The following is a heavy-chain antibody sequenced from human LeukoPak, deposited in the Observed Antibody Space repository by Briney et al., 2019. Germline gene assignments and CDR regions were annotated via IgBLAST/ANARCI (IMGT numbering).Heavy chain of an antibody. J-gene: IGHJ5*02. CDR1: GGSISSYY. CDR3: ARVSNYYDSSGPPQGWFDP. D-gene: IGHD3-22*01. CDR2: IYYSGST. Sequence: SETLSLTCTVSGGSISSYYWSWIRQPPGKGLEWIGYIYYSGSTNYNPSLKSRVTISVDTSKNQFSLKLSSVTAADTAVYYCARVSNYYDSSGPPQGWFDPWGQRTLVTVSS. V-gene: IGHV4-59*01.